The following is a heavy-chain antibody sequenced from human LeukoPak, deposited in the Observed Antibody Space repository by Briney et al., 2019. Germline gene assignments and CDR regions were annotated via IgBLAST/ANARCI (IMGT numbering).Heavy chain of an antibody. J-gene: IGHJ3*02. D-gene: IGHD3-16*01. CDR3: SRDGGEGGNSAFDI. Sequence: GGSLRLSCAASGFTFSDYILDWVRQAPGKGLEWVGRIRRGANSYTTEYAASVKGRFTISRDDSKNSLYLRMNSLKTEDTAVYHCSRDGGEGGNSAFDIWGQGTMVTVSS. CDR1: GFTFSDYI. V-gene: IGHV3-72*01. CDR2: IRRGANSYTT.